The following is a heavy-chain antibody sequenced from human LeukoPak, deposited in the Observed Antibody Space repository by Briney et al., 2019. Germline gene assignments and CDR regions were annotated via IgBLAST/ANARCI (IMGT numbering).Heavy chain of an antibody. CDR2: ISYDGSSK. CDR1: GFTFSSYA. CDR3: ARDTYNWNGHFDY. V-gene: IGHV3-30-3*01. D-gene: IGHD1-20*01. J-gene: IGHJ4*02. Sequence: PGGSLRLSCAASGFTFSSYAMHWVRQAPGKGLEWVAVISYDGSSKYYADSVKGRFTISRDNSKNTLYLQMNSLRAEDTAVYYCARDTYNWNGHFDYWGQGTLVTVSS.